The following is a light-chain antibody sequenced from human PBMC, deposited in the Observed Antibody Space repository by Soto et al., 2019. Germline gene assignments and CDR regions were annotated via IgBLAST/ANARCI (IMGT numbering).Light chain of an antibody. CDR1: SSDVGGYNY. CDR2: DGS. CDR3: SSYTRSSSPDV. Sequence: QSALTQPASVSGSPGQSITISCTGTSSDVGGYNYVSWYQQHPGKAPKLMIYDGSIRPSGVSNRFSGSKSGNTASLTISGLQHEDEDDYYCSSYTRSSSPDVFGTGTKVTVL. V-gene: IGLV2-14*01. J-gene: IGLJ1*01.